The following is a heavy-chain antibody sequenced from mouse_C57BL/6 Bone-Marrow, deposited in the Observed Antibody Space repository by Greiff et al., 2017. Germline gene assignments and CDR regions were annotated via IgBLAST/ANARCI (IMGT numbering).Heavy chain of an antibody. Sequence: EVMLVESGAELVRPGASVKLSCTASGFNIKDDYMHWVKQRPEQGLEWIGWIDPENGDTEYASKFQGKATITADTSSNTAYLQLSSLTSEDTAVYYCTPLYYYGSSYAMDYWGQGTSVTVSS. V-gene: IGHV14-4*01. J-gene: IGHJ4*01. D-gene: IGHD1-1*01. CDR1: GFNIKDDY. CDR2: IDPENGDT. CDR3: TPLYYYGSSYAMDY.